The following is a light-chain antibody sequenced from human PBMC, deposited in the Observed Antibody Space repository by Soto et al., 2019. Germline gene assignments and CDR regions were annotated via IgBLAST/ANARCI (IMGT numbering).Light chain of an antibody. CDR3: CSYAGSNWV. CDR2: EGS. Sequence: SALTQPASVSGSPGQSITISCTGTSSDVGSYNLVSWYQQHPGKAPKLMIYEGSKRPSGVSNRFSGSKSGNTASLTISGLQAEDEADYYCCSYAGSNWVFGGGTKLTVL. J-gene: IGLJ3*02. CDR1: SSDVGSYNL. V-gene: IGLV2-23*01.